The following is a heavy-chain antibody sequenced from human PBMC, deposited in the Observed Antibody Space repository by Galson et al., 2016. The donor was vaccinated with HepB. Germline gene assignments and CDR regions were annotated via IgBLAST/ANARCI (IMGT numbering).Heavy chain of an antibody. J-gene: IGHJ4*02. Sequence: SLRLSCAATGCDVSQNYMSWVRQAPGKGLEWVSIIYSRGTTFYADSVKGRFTISRDISTNTVFLQMNSLRAEDTAIYFCARGRYDFDYWGQGVLVTVSS. V-gene: IGHV3-53*01. CDR3: ARGRYDFDY. CDR2: IYSRGTT. D-gene: IGHD2-2*01. CDR1: GCDVSQNY.